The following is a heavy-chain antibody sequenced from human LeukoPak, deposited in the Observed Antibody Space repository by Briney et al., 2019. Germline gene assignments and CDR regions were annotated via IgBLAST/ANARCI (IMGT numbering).Heavy chain of an antibody. J-gene: IGHJ4*02. CDR1: GFTFSSFA. CDR3: ARVSQWLVPY. D-gene: IGHD6-19*01. Sequence: PGGSLRLSCAASGFTFSSFALSWVRQAPGKGLEWVSGVSYTRVATYYADSVKGRFTISRDNAKNSLFLQMNSLRAEDTAVYYCARVSQWLVPYWGQGTLVTVSS. CDR2: VSYTRVAT. V-gene: IGHV3-23*01.